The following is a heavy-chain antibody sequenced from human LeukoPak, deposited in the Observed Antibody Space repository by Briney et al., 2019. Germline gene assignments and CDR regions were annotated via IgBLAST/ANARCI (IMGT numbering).Heavy chain of an antibody. Sequence: GGSLRLSCAASGFTFDDYAMHWVRQAPGKGLEWVSGISWNSGSIGYADSVKGRFTISRDNAKNSLYLQMNSLRAEDTALYYCAKEDNWAQGTLVTVSS. V-gene: IGHV3-9*01. CDR2: ISWNSGSI. CDR3: AKEDN. J-gene: IGHJ4*02. CDR1: GFTFDDYA.